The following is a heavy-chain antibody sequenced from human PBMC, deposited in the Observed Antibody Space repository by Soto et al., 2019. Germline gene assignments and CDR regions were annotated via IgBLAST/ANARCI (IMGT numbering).Heavy chain of an antibody. J-gene: IGHJ5*02. CDR2: IIPILGIA. D-gene: IGHD2-2*01. CDR3: ASVPYCSSTSCQGGWFDP. CDR1: GGTFSSYT. V-gene: IGHV1-69*02. Sequence: QVQLVQSGAEVKKPGSSVKVSCKASGGTFSSYTISWVRQAPGQGLEWMGRIIPILGIANYAQKFQGRVTITADKSTSPAYMELSSLRSEDTAVYYCASVPYCSSTSCQGGWFDPWGQGTLVTVSS.